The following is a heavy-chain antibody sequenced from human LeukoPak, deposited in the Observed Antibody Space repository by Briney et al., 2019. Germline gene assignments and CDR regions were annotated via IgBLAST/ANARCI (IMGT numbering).Heavy chain of an antibody. CDR1: GGSISSSSSY. D-gene: IGHD6-19*01. J-gene: IGHJ4*02. CDR3: ARISSGWRYFDY. CDR2: IYYSGNT. Sequence: PSETLSLTCTVSGGSISSSSSYWGWIRQHPGKGLEWIGYIYYSGNTYYNPSLKSRVTISVDTSKNQFSLKLSSVTAADTAVYYCARISSGWRYFDYWGQGTLVTVSS. V-gene: IGHV4-31*03.